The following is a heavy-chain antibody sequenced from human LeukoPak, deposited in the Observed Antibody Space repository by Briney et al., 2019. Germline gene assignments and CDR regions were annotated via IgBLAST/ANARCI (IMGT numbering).Heavy chain of an antibody. CDR1: GFTFSRNA. D-gene: IGHD1/OR15-1a*01. J-gene: IGHJ5*02. CDR2: FTGAAGNF. V-gene: IGHV3-23*01. Sequence: GGSLRLSCAASGFTFSRNAMSWVRQAPGKGLEWVSSFTGAAGNFHYVDSVKGRFTLSRDTSKETVYLQMNSLRADDTAIYYCAAGGGNTFNPWGQGTLVTVSS. CDR3: AAGGGNTFNP.